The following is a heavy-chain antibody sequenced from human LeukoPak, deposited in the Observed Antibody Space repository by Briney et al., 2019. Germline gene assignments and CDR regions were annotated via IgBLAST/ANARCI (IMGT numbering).Heavy chain of an antibody. V-gene: IGHV1-18*01. CDR3: ARDRQGFSSSWQKQNWFDP. CDR2: NT. J-gene: IGHJ5*02. D-gene: IGHD6-13*01. Sequence: NTNYAQKLQGRVTMTTDTSTSTAYMELRSLRSDDTAVYYCARDRQGFSSSWQKQNWFDPWGQGTLVTVSS.